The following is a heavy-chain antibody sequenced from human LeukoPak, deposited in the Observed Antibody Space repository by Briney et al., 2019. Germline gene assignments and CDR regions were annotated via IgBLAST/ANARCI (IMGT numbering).Heavy chain of an antibody. J-gene: IGHJ4*02. V-gene: IGHV3-66*02. D-gene: IGHD1-26*01. Sequence: QPGGSLRLSCAASGFTVSSNYMSWLRQAPGKGLEWVSVIYSGGSTYYADSVKGRFTISRDNSKNTLYLQMNSLRAEDTAVYYCARARVGAYDYWGQGTLVTVSS. CDR2: IYSGGST. CDR3: ARARVGAYDY. CDR1: GFTVSSNY.